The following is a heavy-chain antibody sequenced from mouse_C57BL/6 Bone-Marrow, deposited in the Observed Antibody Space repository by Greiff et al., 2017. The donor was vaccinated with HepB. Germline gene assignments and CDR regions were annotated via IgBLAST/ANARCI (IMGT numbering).Heavy chain of an antibody. V-gene: IGHV1-82*01. D-gene: IGHD3-3*01. CDR3: ASGQCDD. J-gene: IGHJ2*01. CDR2: IYPGNGGT. CDR1: GYAFSSSW. Sequence: QVQLQQSGPELVKPGASVKISCKASGYAFSSSWMNWVKQRPGQGLEWIGRIYPGNGGTNYNGKFKGKATLTADKSSSTAYMQLRSLTSEDTAVYCCASGQCDDWGPGTTLTVSS.